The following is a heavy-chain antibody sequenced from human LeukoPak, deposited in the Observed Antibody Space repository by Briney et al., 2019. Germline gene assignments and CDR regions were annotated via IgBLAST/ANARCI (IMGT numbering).Heavy chain of an antibody. CDR3: ASLYDIVGTTVDY. CDR2: IDPNTGGT. CDR1: GYTLTNYY. J-gene: IGHJ4*02. V-gene: IGHV1-2*06. D-gene: IGHD1-26*01. Sequence: GASVKVSCKTSGYTLTNYYIHWVRQAPGQGLEWMGRIDPNTGGTKSAKNFQGRVTMTRDTSISTAYMALSGLRSDDTAVYYCASLYDIVGTTVDYWGQGTLVTVSS.